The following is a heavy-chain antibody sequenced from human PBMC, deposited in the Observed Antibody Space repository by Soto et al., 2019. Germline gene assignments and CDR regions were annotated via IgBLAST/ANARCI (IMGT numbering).Heavy chain of an antibody. V-gene: IGHV1-8*01. Sequence: ASVKVSCKASGYTFTNYEISWVRQAPGQGLEWMGSMIPGSGNTDYAHKFQGRVTMTRDISITTAYTELSRLESDDTAIYYCARMESRGSLNWFDPWGQGTLVTVSS. CDR2: MIPGSGNT. J-gene: IGHJ5*02. CDR1: GYTFTNYE. D-gene: IGHD3-10*01. CDR3: ARMESRGSLNWFDP.